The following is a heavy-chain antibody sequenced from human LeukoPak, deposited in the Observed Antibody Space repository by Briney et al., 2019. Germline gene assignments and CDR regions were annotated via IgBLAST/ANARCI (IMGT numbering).Heavy chain of an antibody. CDR3: AKEYGIEVAGWFY. CDR1: GFTFSSYA. J-gene: IGHJ4*02. Sequence: GGSLRLSCAASGFTFSSYAMSWVRQAPGKGLEWVSGISGSGGRTYYADSVKGRFTISRDNSKNTLYLQMNSLRVEDTAVYYCAKEYGIEVAGWFYWGQGTLVTVSS. D-gene: IGHD6-19*01. CDR2: ISGSGGRT. V-gene: IGHV3-23*01.